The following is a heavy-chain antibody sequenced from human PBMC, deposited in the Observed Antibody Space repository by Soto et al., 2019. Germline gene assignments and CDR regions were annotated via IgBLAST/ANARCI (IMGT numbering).Heavy chain of an antibody. D-gene: IGHD3-22*01. Sequence: GGSLRLSCAASGFTFSKYAMHWVRQARGTGLEWVAVISNDGSNPYYADSVKGRFTISRDNSKNTLYLQMNSLREEDTTVYYCARTGYDRSGYFVEYYFDYWGQGTLVTVSS. V-gene: IGHV3-30-3*01. J-gene: IGHJ4*02. CDR1: GFTFSKYA. CDR2: ISNDGSNP. CDR3: ARTGYDRSGYFVEYYFDY.